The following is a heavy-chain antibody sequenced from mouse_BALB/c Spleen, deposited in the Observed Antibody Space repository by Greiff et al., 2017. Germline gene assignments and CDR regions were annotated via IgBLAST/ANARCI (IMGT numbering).Heavy chain of an antibody. D-gene: IGHD2-14*01. CDR2: ISDGGSYT. J-gene: IGHJ4*01. Sequence: EVKVVESGGGLVKPGGSLKLSCAASGFTFSDYYMYWVRQTPEKRLEWVATISDGGSYTYYPDSVKGRFTISRDNAKNNLYLQMSSLKSEDTAMYYCARDRARYDYAMDYWGQGTSVTVSS. V-gene: IGHV5-4*02. CDR3: ARDRARYDYAMDY. CDR1: GFTFSDYY.